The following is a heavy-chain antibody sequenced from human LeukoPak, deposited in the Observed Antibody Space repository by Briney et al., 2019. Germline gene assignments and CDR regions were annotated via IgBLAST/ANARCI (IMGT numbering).Heavy chain of an antibody. CDR1: GFTFSTYW. CDR3: ARRGGSSSRRSPIDY. V-gene: IGHV3-7*01. CDR2: IKQDGSQR. D-gene: IGHD6-6*01. J-gene: IGHJ4*02. Sequence: HPGGSLRLSCAASGFTFSTYWMSWVRQAPGKGPEWVANIKQDGSQRYYVDSVRGRFTISRDNAKNSLFLQMNGLRAEDTAVYYCARRGGSSSRRSPIDYWGQGTLVTVSS.